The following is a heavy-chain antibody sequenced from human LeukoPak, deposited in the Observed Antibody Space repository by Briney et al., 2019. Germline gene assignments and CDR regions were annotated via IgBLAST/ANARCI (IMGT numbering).Heavy chain of an antibody. Sequence: GGSLRLSCVASGFMFSNYAMHWVRQAPGKGLEWVAFIRYDGSNKYYADSVKGRFTLSRDNSKNTLYLQMNSLRAEDTAVYYCAKDWGLWGQGTLVTVSS. CDR1: GFMFSNYA. CDR2: IRYDGSNK. V-gene: IGHV3-30*02. J-gene: IGHJ4*02. CDR3: AKDWGL. D-gene: IGHD3-16*01.